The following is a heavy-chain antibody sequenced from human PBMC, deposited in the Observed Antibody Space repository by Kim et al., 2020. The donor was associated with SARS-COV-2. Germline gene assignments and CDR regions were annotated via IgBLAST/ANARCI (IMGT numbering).Heavy chain of an antibody. CDR3: AREEVPLGVTGTTNVGAFDI. CDR2: ISYDGSNK. V-gene: IGHV3-30-3*01. Sequence: GGSLRLSCAASGFTFRSYAMHWVRQAPGKGLEWVAVISYDGSNKYYADSVKGRFTISRDNSKNTLYLQMNSLRAEDTAVYYCAREEVPLGVTGTTNVGAFDIWGQGTMVTVSS. CDR1: GFTFRSYA. J-gene: IGHJ3*02. D-gene: IGHD1-7*01.